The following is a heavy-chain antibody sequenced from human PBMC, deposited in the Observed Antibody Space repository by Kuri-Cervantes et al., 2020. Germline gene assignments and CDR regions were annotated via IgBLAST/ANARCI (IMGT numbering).Heavy chain of an antibody. J-gene: IGHJ6*02. CDR1: GFTFSSYA. CDR2: ISYDGSNK. D-gene: IGHD3-16*01. Sequence: GGSLRLSCAASGFTFSSYAMHWVRQAPGKGLEWVAVISYDGSNKYYADSVKGRFTISRDNSKNTLYLQMNSLRAEDTAVYYCARGQARIWYGMDVWGQGTTVTVSS. CDR3: ARGQARIWYGMDV. V-gene: IGHV3-30-3*01.